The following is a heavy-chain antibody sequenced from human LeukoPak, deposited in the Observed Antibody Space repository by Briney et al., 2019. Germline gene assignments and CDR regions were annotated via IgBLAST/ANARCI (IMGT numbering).Heavy chain of an antibody. CDR3: ARVGGLGSWYSWRSYWFDP. V-gene: IGHV3-21*01. J-gene: IGHJ5*02. D-gene: IGHD6-13*01. CDR2: ISSSSSYI. CDR1: GFTFSSYS. Sequence: PGGSLILSCAASGFTFSSYSMNWVRQAPGKGLEWVSSISSSSSYIYYADSVKGRFTISRDNAKNSLYLQMNSLRAEDTAVYYCARVGGLGSWYSWRSYWFDPWGQGTLVTVSS.